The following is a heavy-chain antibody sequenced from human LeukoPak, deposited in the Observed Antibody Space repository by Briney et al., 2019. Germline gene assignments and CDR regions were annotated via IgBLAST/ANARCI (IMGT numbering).Heavy chain of an antibody. Sequence: PSETLSLTCTVSGGSISDYYWSWIRQPPGKALEWIGYISNSGSTNYNPYLKSRVTNSVDTSKNHFSLKVRSVTAADTAVYYCARRFQISSSSSDAFDIWGQGTMVTVSS. CDR3: ARRFQISSSSSDAFDI. CDR1: GGSISDYY. CDR2: ISNSGST. V-gene: IGHV4-59*01. D-gene: IGHD6-13*01. J-gene: IGHJ3*02.